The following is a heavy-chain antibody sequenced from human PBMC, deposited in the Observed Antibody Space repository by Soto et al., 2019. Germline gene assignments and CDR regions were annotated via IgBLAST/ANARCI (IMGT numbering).Heavy chain of an antibody. D-gene: IGHD6-19*01. V-gene: IGHV2-26*01. Sequence: SGPTLVNPTETLMLTCTVSGFSLSNGKVGVSWIRQPPGKALEWLAHIFSNDEKSYRTSLKSRLTISEDTSKSQVVLTMTNVDPVDTATYYCARILFGRSVAGGYFYMDVWGKGTTVTVSS. CDR3: ARILFGRSVAGGYFYMDV. CDR2: IFSNDEK. J-gene: IGHJ6*03. CDR1: GFSLSNGKVG.